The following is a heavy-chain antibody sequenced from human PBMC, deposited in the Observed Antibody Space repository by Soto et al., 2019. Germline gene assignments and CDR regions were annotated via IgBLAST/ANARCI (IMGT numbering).Heavy chain of an antibody. CDR1: GYNVSRDG. CDR2: ISAYNGNT. V-gene: IGHV1-18*01. J-gene: IGHJ4*02. D-gene: IGHD3-9*01. CDR3: ARVFDAENCDY. Sequence: APVNGACKAAGYNVSRDGISWVRQAPGQGLEWMGWISAYNGNTNYAQKLQGRVTMTTDTSTSTAYMELRSLRPDDTAVYYCARVFDAENCDYWGQGTLVTVSS.